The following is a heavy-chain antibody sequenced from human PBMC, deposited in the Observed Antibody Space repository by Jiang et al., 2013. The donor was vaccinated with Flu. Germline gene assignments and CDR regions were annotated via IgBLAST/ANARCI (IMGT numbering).Heavy chain of an antibody. V-gene: IGHV4-39*01. CDR2: FYYTGTT. D-gene: IGHD1-14*01. CDR3: ARHRITNTGWVDY. CDR1: GGSISSSNYY. Sequence: GPGLVKPSETLSLTCTVSGGSISSSNYYWGWIRQSPGQGLEWIGSFYYTGTTYYNPSLRSRVVISGDTSKNQFSLHLNFVTAADTAVYYCARHRITNTGWVDYWGPGTLVTVSS. J-gene: IGHJ4*02.